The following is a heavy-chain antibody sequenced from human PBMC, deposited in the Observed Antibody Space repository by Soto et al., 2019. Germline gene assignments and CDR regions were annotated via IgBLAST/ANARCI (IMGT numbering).Heavy chain of an antibody. CDR1: GFTVSNNY. D-gene: IGHD3-10*01. CDR3: ATGRGGGGY. J-gene: IGHJ4*02. V-gene: IGHV3-53*01. CDR2: IYSGGYT. Sequence: EVQLVESGGGLIQPGGSLRLSCAVSGFTVSNNYMSWVRQAPGKGLEGVSVIYSGGYTAYGDSVKGRFTISRDNSKNTLYLKMKTRRPAAGAGFYWATGRGGGGYWGQGTLVTVSS.